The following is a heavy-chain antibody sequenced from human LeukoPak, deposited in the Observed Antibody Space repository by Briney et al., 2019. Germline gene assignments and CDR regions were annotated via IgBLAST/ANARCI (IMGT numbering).Heavy chain of an antibody. CDR2: INSDGSST. CDR1: GFTFSSYW. V-gene: IGHV3-74*01. J-gene: IGHJ4*02. CDR3: ARSREMATTKYYFDY. Sequence: GGSLRLSCAASGFTFSSYWMHWVRQVPGKGLVWVSRINSDGSSTSYADSVKGRFTISRDNAKNTLYLQMNSLRAEDTAVYYCARSREMATTKYYFDYWGQGTLVTVSS. D-gene: IGHD5-24*01.